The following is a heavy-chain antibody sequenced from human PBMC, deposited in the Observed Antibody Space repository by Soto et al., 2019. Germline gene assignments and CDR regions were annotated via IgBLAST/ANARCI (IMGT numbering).Heavy chain of an antibody. V-gene: IGHV4-59*01. J-gene: IGHJ5*02. CDR3: ARVREDYYDSSGPPGWFDP. CDR2: IYYSGST. D-gene: IGHD3-22*01. CDR1: GGSISSYY. Sequence: SETLSLTCTVSGGSISSYYWSWIRQPPGKGLEWIGYIYYSGSTNYNPSLKSRVTISVDTSKNQFSLKLSSVTAADTAVYYCARVREDYYDSSGPPGWFDPWGQGTLVTVSS.